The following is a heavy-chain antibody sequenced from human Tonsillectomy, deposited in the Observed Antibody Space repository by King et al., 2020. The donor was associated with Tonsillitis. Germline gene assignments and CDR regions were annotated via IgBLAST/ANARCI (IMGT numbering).Heavy chain of an antibody. CDR3: ARRPAIMIDPYYSYAMDV. V-gene: IGHV3-23*01. J-gene: IGHJ6*02. Sequence: ESGGGLVQPGGSLRLSCAASEFTFSAYAMSWVRQAPGKGLEWVSAISKSGDSIYYADSVKGRFTISRDNSKNTLYLQMNSLRAEDTAVYYCARRPAIMIDPYYSYAMDVWGQGTTVTVS. CDR1: EFTFSAYA. D-gene: IGHD3-22*01. CDR2: ISKSGDSI.